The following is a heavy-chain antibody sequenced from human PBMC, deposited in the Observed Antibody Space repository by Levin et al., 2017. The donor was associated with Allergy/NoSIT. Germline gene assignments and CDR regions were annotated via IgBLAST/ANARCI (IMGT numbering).Heavy chain of an antibody. D-gene: IGHD4-17*01. V-gene: IGHV1-18*01. CDR3: ARLDYGDYVLSGVYYYYYYGLDV. CDR1: GYSFTTYG. J-gene: IGHJ6*02. Sequence: ASVKVSCKASGYSFTTYGISWVRQAPGQGLEWMGWISAYNGNTHYSQKFQGRVTMTTDTSTSTAYMELRSLRSDDTAVYYCARLDYGDYVLSGVYYYYYYGLDVWGQGTTVTVSS. CDR2: ISAYNGNT.